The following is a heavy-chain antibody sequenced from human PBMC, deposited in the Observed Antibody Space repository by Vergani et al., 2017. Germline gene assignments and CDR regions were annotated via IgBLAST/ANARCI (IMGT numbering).Heavy chain of an antibody. CDR1: EFTFVNYG. J-gene: IGHJ6*03. Sequence: QVQLVESGGSVVRPGRSLKLSCEASEFTFVNYGRHWVRRAPGQGLEWVAVISHDGNKKYYVDSVKGRFTISRDNSKNTLYLYMNSLRADDTAVYYCAKDPRLKEDYYYYYMDVWGKGTTVTVSS. CDR2: ISHDGNKK. V-gene: IGHV3-30*18. CDR3: AKDPRLKEDYYYYYMDV.